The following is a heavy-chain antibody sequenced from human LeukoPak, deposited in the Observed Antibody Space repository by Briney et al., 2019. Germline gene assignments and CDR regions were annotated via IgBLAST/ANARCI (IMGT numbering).Heavy chain of an antibody. CDR1: GGTFSSYA. Sequence: SVRVSCKASGGTFSSYAISWVRQAPGQGLAWMGRIIPILGIANYAQKFQGRVTITADKSTSTAYMELSSLRSEDTAVYYCARTQNPKGYCSGGSCYSYYYYYGMDVWGQGTTVTVSS. D-gene: IGHD2-15*01. V-gene: IGHV1-69*04. CDR3: ARTQNPKGYCSGGSCYSYYYYYGMDV. J-gene: IGHJ6*02. CDR2: IIPILGIA.